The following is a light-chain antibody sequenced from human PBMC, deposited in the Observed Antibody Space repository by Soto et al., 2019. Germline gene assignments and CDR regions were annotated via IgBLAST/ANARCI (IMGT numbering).Light chain of an antibody. V-gene: IGKV3-20*01. CDR2: AAT. J-gene: IGKJ1*01. CDR3: QQYGSSPWT. CDR1: PSVDSNY. Sequence: EIVLTHSPGTLSLSPGERATLSFSSSPSVDSNYLAWYQHKPGQAPRLLIYAATSRATGIPDRFSGSGSGTDFTLTISRLEPEDFAVYYCQQYGSSPWTFGQGTKVDIK.